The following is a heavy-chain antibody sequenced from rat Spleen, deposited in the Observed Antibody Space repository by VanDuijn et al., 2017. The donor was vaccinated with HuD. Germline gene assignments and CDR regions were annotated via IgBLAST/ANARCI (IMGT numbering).Heavy chain of an antibody. V-gene: IGHV3-1*01. Sequence: EVQLQESGPGLVKPSQSLSLTCSVTGYSITSNYWGWIRKFPGNKMEWIGHISYSGSTSYNPSLKSRISITRETSKNQFFLQLNSVTTEDTATYYCARHAIAAMSPGYFDFCGPGTMVTVSS. CDR1: GYSITSNY. CDR3: ARHAIAAMSPGYFDF. J-gene: IGHJ1*01. D-gene: IGHD1-2*01. CDR2: ISYSGST.